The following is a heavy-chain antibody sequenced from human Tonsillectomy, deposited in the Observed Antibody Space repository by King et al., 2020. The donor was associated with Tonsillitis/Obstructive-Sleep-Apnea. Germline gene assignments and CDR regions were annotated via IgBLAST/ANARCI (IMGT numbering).Heavy chain of an antibody. Sequence: VQLVESGGGVVQPGRSLRLSCAASGFTFSSYGMHWVRQAPGKGLEWVAVISYDGSNKYYADSVKGRFTISRDNSKNTLYLQMNSLRAEDTAVYYCAIDWVRRQLAVPAAIPYFDYWGQGTLVTVSS. D-gene: IGHD2-2*02. CDR3: AIDWVRRQLAVPAAIPYFDY. V-gene: IGHV3-30*04. J-gene: IGHJ4*02. CDR2: ISYDGSNK. CDR1: GFTFSSYG.